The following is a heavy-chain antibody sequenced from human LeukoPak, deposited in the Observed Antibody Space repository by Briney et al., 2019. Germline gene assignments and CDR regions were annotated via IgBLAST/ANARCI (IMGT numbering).Heavy chain of an antibody. CDR2: IIPILGIA. CDR3: ARDFCSSTSCYRGPLDY. CDR1: GGTFSSYA. Sequence: SVKVSCKASGGTFSSYAISWVRQAPGQGLEWMGRIIPILGIANYAQKFQGRVTITADKSTSTAYMELSSLRSEDTAVYYCARDFCSSTSCYRGPLDYWGQGTLVTVSS. D-gene: IGHD2-2*01. V-gene: IGHV1-69*04. J-gene: IGHJ4*02.